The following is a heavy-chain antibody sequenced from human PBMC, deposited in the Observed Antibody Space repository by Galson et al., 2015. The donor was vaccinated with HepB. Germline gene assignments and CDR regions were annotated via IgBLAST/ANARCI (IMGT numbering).Heavy chain of an antibody. CDR3: ARDSAATQIAVAGRGFDY. D-gene: IGHD6-19*01. CDR2: TDYRSKWYN. V-gene: IGHV6-1*01. Sequence: CAISGDSVSSNSAAWNWIRQSPSRGLEWLGRTDYRSKWYNDYAVSVKSRITINPDTSKNQFSLQLNSVTPEDTAVYYCARDSAATQIAVAGRGFDYWGQGTLVTVSS. J-gene: IGHJ4*02. CDR1: GDSVSSNSAA.